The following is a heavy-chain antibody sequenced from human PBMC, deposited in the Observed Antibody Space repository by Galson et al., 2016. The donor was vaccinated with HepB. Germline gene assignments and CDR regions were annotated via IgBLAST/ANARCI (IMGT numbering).Heavy chain of an antibody. CDR1: GYSFNTYW. V-gene: IGHV5-51*01. CDR3: AISLWFGEMSHVGFDY. J-gene: IGHJ4*02. CDR2: IYPDDSET. Sequence: QSGAEVTKAGESLKISCKGSGYSFNTYWIGWVRQVPGKGLEWVGIIYPDDSETRYSPAFQGQVTISADKSTSTAFLQWTSLKASDSAIYYCAISLWFGEMSHVGFDYWGQGSLVTVSP. D-gene: IGHD3-10*01.